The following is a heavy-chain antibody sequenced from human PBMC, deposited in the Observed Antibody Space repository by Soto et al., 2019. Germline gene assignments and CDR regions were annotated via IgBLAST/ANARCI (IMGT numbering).Heavy chain of an antibody. CDR2: ISAYNGNT. D-gene: IGHD6-13*01. CDR3: ARNAFAYSSSSDPIDY. V-gene: IGHV1-18*01. Sequence: ASVKVSCKASGYTFTSYGISWVRQAPGQGLEWMGWISAYNGNTNYAQKLQGRVTMTTDTSTSTAYMELRSLRSDDTAVYYCARNAFAYSSSSDPIDYWGQGTLVTVSS. CDR1: GYTFTSYG. J-gene: IGHJ4*02.